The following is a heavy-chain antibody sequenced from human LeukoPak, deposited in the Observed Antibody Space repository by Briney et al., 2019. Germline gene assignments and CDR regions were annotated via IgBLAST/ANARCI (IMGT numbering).Heavy chain of an antibody. D-gene: IGHD1-26*01. V-gene: IGHV4-59*08. CDR3: ASAPVGATSSFDY. Sequence: SDTLSLTCTVSGGSISSYYWSWIRQPPGKGLEWIGYIYYSGSTNYNPSLKSRVTISVDTSKNQFSLKLSSVTAADTAVYYCASAPVGATSSFDYWGQGTLVTVSS. CDR2: IYYSGST. CDR1: GGSISSYY. J-gene: IGHJ4*02.